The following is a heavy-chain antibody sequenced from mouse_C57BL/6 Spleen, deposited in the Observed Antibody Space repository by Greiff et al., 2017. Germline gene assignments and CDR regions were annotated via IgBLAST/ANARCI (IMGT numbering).Heavy chain of an antibody. D-gene: IGHD2-1*01. J-gene: IGHJ3*01. CDR2: ISSGGDYI. Sequence: EVKLVESGEGLVKPGGSLKLSCAASGFTFSSYAMSWVRQTPEKRLEWVAYISSGGDYIYYADTVKGRFTISRDNARNTLYLQMSSLKSEDTAMYYCTRKSLDGNFFAYWGQGTLVTNSA. V-gene: IGHV5-9-1*02. CDR1: GFTFSSYA. CDR3: TRKSLDGNFFAY.